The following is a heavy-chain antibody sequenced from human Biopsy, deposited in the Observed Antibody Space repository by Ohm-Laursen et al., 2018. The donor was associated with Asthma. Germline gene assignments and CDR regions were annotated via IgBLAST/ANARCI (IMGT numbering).Heavy chain of an antibody. CDR2: IYYSGST. D-gene: IGHD3-22*01. J-gene: IGHJ4*02. V-gene: IGHV4-31*03. Sequence: SDTLSLTCTVSYGSITSGGYYWTWIRQHPGKGLEWIGFIYYSGSTYYNPSLKSRVSISIDTSKNQFSLKLSSATAADTAVYYSARAQDDYDSRGYYRSVDYWGQGTLVTVSS. CDR1: YGSITSGGYY. CDR3: ARAQDDYDSRGYYRSVDY.